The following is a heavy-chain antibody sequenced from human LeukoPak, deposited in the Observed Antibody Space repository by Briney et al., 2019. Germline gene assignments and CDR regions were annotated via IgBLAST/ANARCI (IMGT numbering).Heavy chain of an antibody. V-gene: IGHV1-69*04. CDR3: ARMLYPRDYYGMDV. Sequence: ASVKVSCKASGGTFSSYAISWVRRAPGQGLEWMGRIIPILGIANYAQKFQGRVTITADKSTSTAYMELSSLRSEDTAAYYCARMLYPRDYYGMDVWRQGTTVTVSS. CDR1: GGTFSSYA. D-gene: IGHD3-16*02. CDR2: IIPILGIA. J-gene: IGHJ6*02.